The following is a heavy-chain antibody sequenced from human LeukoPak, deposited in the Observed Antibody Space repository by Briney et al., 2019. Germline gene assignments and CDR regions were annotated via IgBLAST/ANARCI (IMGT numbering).Heavy chain of an antibody. CDR2: ISSSGSTI. Sequence: GGSLRLSWAASGFTFSSYEMNWVRQAPGKGLEWVSYISSSGSTIYYADSVKGRFTISRDNSKNTLYLQMNSLRAEDTAVYYCARDNYYYYMDVWGKGTTVTISS. J-gene: IGHJ6*03. CDR1: GFTFSSYE. CDR3: ARDNYYYYMDV. V-gene: IGHV3-48*03.